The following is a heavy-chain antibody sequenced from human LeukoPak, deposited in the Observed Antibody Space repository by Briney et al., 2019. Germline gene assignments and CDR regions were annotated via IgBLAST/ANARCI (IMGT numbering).Heavy chain of an antibody. CDR1: GFTFSSYS. D-gene: IGHD6-19*01. Sequence: GGSLRLSCAASGFTFSSYSMNWVRQAPGKGPEWVSSISSSGSYIYYADSVKGRFTISRDNAKNSLYLQMNSLRAEDTAVYYCARDVLAVAATGSNWFDPWGQGTLVTVSS. J-gene: IGHJ5*02. CDR2: ISSSGSYI. CDR3: ARDVLAVAATGSNWFDP. V-gene: IGHV3-21*01.